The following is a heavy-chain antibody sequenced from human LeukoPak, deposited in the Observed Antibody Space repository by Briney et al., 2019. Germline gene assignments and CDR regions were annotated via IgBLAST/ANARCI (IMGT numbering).Heavy chain of an antibody. CDR3: AKDQLRKDIVVVPAAPPDY. V-gene: IGHV3-30*18. D-gene: IGHD2-2*01. J-gene: IGHJ4*02. CDR2: ISYDGSNK. CDR1: GFTFSSYG. Sequence: SGGSPRLSCAASGFTFSSYGMHWVRQAPGKGLEWVAVISYDGSNKYYADSVKGRFTISRDNSKNTLYLQMNSLRAEDTAVYYCAKDQLRKDIVVVPAAPPDYWGQGTLVTVSS.